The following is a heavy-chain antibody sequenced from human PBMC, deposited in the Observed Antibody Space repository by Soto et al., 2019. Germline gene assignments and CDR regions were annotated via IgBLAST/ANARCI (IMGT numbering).Heavy chain of an antibody. V-gene: IGHV3-30*18. CDR3: AKDYRQRYYYDSSGYPT. D-gene: IGHD3-22*01. Sequence: QVQLVESGGGVVQPERSLRLSCAASGFTFSSYGMHWVRQAPGKGLEWVAVISYDGSNKYYADSVKGRFTISRDNSKNTLYLQMNSLRAEDTAVYYCAKDYRQRYYYDSSGYPTWGQGTLVTVSS. CDR1: GFTFSSYG. J-gene: IGHJ4*02. CDR2: ISYDGSNK.